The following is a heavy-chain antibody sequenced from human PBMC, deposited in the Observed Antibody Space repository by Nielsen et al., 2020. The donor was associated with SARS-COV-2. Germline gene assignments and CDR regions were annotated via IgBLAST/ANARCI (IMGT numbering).Heavy chain of an antibody. CDR1: GGSFSGYY. CDR3: ARANRRWLRLSPYWYFDL. CDR2: INHSGST. D-gene: IGHD5-24*01. Sequence: SQTLSLTCAVYGGSFSGYYWSWIRQPPGKGLEWIGEINHSGSTNYNPSLKSRVTISVDTSKNQFSLKLSSVTAADTAVYCCARANRRWLRLSPYWYFDLWGRGTLVTVSS. V-gene: IGHV4-34*01. J-gene: IGHJ2*01.